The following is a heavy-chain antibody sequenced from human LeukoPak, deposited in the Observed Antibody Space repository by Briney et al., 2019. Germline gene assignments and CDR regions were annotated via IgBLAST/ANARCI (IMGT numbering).Heavy chain of an antibody. Sequence: ASVKVSCKASGYTFTSYYMHWVRQAPGQGLEWMGWINPNSGDTDSAQKFQGRVTVTRDTSISTAYMELSRLTSDDTAVYYCARVRGAGPYLVRDLDAFDIWGQGTMVTVSS. CDR3: ARVRGAGPYLVRDLDAFDI. J-gene: IGHJ3*02. D-gene: IGHD3-10*01. CDR1: GYTFTSYY. V-gene: IGHV1-2*02. CDR2: INPNSGDT.